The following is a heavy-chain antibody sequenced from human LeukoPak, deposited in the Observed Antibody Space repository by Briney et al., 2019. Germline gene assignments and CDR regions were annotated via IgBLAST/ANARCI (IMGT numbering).Heavy chain of an antibody. J-gene: IGHJ4*02. Sequence: PGGSLRLSCAASGFTFSSYSMNWVRQAPGKGLEWVSSISSSSSYIYYADSVKGRFTIPRDNAKNSLYLQMNSLRAEDTAVYYCARDSEEYTTSSLGYWGQGTLVTVSS. V-gene: IGHV3-21*01. CDR1: GFTFSSYS. CDR3: ARDSEEYTTSSLGY. CDR2: ISSSSSYI. D-gene: IGHD1-1*01.